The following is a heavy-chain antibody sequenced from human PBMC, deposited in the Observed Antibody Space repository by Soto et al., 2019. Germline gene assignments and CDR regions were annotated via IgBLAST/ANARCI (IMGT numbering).Heavy chain of an antibody. CDR3: ERDRRPLGIVGGKRWFDP. V-gene: IGHV1-18*01. CDR2: ISAYNGNT. Sequence: ASVKVSCKASGYTFTSYGISWVRQAPGQGLEWMGWISAYNGNTNYAQKLQGRVTMTTDTSTSTAYMELRSLRSDETAVYYCERDRRPLGIVGGKRWFDPWGQGTLVTLSS. CDR1: GYTFTSYG. D-gene: IGHD1-26*01. J-gene: IGHJ5*02.